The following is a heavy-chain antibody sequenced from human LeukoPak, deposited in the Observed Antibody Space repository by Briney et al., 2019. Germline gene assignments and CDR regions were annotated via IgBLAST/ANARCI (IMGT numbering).Heavy chain of an antibody. D-gene: IGHD6-19*01. CDR3: AKEEMGIAVAGTYQPEAPFDY. J-gene: IGHJ4*02. CDR1: GFTFSSYA. Sequence: PGGSLRLSCAASGFTFSSYAMSWVRQAPGKGLEWVSAISGSGGSTYYADSVKGRFTISRDNSKNTLYLQVNSLRAEDTAVYYCAKEEMGIAVAGTYQPEAPFDYWGQGTLVTVSS. V-gene: IGHV3-23*01. CDR2: ISGSGGST.